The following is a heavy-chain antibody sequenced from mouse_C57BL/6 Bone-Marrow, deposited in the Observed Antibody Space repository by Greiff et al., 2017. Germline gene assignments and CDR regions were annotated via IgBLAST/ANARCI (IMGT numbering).Heavy chain of an antibody. V-gene: IGHV1-5*01. D-gene: IGHD1-1*01. J-gene: IGHJ4*01. Sequence: EVQRVESGTVLARPGASVKMSCKTSGYTFTSYWMHWVKQRPGQGLEWIGAIYPGNSDTSYNQKFKGKAKLTAVTSASTAYMELSSLTNEDSAVYYCTRSNYGSSYNYAMDYWGQGTSVTVSS. CDR3: TRSNYGSSYNYAMDY. CDR1: GYTFTSYW. CDR2: IYPGNSDT.